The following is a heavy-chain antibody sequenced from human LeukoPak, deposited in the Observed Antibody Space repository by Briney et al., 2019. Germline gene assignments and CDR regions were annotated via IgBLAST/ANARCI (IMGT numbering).Heavy chain of an antibody. CDR3: ARVRTLNRYYYYYMDV. D-gene: IGHD1-14*01. J-gene: IGHJ6*03. CDR2: IIPIFGTA. V-gene: IGHV1-69*13. Sequence: ASVKVSCKASGGTFSSYAISWVRQAPGQGLEWMGGIIPIFGTANYAQKFQGRVTITADESTSTAYMEVSSLRSEDTAVYYCARVRTLNRYYYYYMDVWGKGTTVTISS. CDR1: GGTFSSYA.